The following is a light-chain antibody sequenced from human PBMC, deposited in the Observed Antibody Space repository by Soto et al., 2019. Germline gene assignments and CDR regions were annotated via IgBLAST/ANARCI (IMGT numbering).Light chain of an antibody. CDR3: QQRSNWPRT. J-gene: IGKJ1*01. Sequence: IVLTQSPGTLSFSPVERATLSFRASQSVSSSYLAWYQQKPGQAPRLLIYDASNRATGIPARFSGSGSGTDFTLTISSLEPEDFAVYYCQQRSNWPRTFGQGTKVDIK. CDR2: DAS. CDR1: QSVSSSY. V-gene: IGKV3D-20*02.